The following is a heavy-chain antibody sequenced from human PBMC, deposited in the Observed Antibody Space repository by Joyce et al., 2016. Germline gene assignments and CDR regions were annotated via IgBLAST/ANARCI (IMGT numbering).Heavy chain of an antibody. Sequence: QVQLQESGPGLVKPSQTLSLTCSVSGGSISSGDYYWSWIRQPPGKGLEWIGYIYYTGSTYYKLSLKSRITMSVYTSKNQFSLKLSSVTAADTAVYYCARVTWFGDKGFDYWGQGTLVTVSS. CDR1: GGSISSGDYY. CDR3: ARVTWFGDKGFDY. D-gene: IGHD3-10*01. CDR2: IYYTGST. J-gene: IGHJ4*02. V-gene: IGHV4-30-4*01.